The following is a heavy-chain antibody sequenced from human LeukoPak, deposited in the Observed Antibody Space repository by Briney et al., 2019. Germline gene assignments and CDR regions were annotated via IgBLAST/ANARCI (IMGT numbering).Heavy chain of an antibody. CDR2: TYYRSKWYN. V-gene: IGHV6-1*01. CDR1: GDSVSGNSTA. Sequence: SQTLSLTCAISGDSVSGNSTAYNWIRQSPSRGLEWLGRTYYRSKWYNDYAVSVKSRITINPDTSKNQFSLQLNSVTPEDTAVYYCARELGYDSSGYSSLFDYWGQGTLVTVSS. D-gene: IGHD3-22*01. J-gene: IGHJ4*02. CDR3: ARELGYDSSGYSSLFDY.